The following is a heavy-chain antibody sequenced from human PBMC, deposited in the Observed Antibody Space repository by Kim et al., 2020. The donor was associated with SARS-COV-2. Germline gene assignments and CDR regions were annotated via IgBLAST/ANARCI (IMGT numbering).Heavy chain of an antibody. CDR3: VSYESSGWPDY. CDR2: ISSSSSYT. D-gene: IGHD6-19*01. J-gene: IGHJ4*02. CDR1: GFTFSDYY. Sequence: GGSLRLSCAASGFTFSDYYMSWIRQAPGKGLEWVSYISSSSSYTNYADSVKGGVTISRDNAKNSLHLQMNSLRAEDTDVYYCVSYESSGWPDYWGQGTLVTVSS. V-gene: IGHV3-11*03.